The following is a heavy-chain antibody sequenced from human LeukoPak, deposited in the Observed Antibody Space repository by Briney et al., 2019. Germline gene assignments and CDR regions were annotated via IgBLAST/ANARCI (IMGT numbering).Heavy chain of an antibody. CDR3: ARDKGDYRFGTDWFDP. CDR2: IYHSGST. D-gene: IGHD4-17*01. J-gene: IGHJ5*02. Sequence: SETLSLTCAVSGGSISSGGYSWSWIRQPPGKGLEWIGYIYHSGSTYYNPSLKSRVTISVDRSKNQFSLKLSSVTAADTAVYYCARDKGDYRFGTDWFDPWGQGTLVTVSS. V-gene: IGHV4-30-2*01. CDR1: GGSISSGGYS.